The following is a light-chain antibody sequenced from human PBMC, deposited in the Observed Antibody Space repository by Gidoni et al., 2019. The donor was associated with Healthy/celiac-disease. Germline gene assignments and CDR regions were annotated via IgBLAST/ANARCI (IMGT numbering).Light chain of an antibody. J-gene: IGKJ4*01. CDR2: WAS. CDR1: QSVLYSSNNKHY. Sequence: DSGMTQSPDSLAVSLGERATINCKSSQSVLYSSNNKHYLAWYQKKPGQPPTLLIYWASTRESGVPDRFSGRGSWTDFTLPLSSLQAEDVAVYYCQQYYSPPLTFGGGTKVEIK. V-gene: IGKV4-1*01. CDR3: QQYYSPPLT.